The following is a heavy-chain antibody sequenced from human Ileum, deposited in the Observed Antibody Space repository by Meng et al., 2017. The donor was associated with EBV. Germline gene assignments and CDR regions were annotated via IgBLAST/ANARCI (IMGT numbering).Heavy chain of an antibody. CDR1: GDSVSSNSAA. CDR2: TYYRSKWYY. CDR3: ARGAYTSTWF. V-gene: IGHV6-1*01. J-gene: IGHJ1*01. D-gene: IGHD6-13*01. Sequence: QLQLQQPGPGLVQPSQTLSSTVAISGDSVSSNSAAWHWIRQSPSRGLEWLGRTYYRSKWYYDYAVSVKSRMTINPDTSKNQFSLQLNSVTPEDTAVYYCARGAYTSTWFWGQGTLVTVSS.